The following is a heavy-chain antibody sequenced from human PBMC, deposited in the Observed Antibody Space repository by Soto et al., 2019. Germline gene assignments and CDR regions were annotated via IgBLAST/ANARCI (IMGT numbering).Heavy chain of an antibody. CDR2: ISSEGNNK. CDR3: AKGRGSWAFDY. D-gene: IGHD3-16*01. Sequence: QVQLVESGGGVVQPGRPLKLSCAASGFTLYTYGMTWVRQAPVSGLEWVAAISSEGNNKYYADSVKGRFSISRDNSKNTLFLEMNSLRAEDTAVYHCAKGRGSWAFDYWGQGTLVTVSS. V-gene: IGHV3-30*18. CDR1: GFTLYTYG. J-gene: IGHJ4*02.